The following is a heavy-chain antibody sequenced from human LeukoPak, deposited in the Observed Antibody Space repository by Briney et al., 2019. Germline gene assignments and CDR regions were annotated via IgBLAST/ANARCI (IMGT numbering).Heavy chain of an antibody. CDR2: IYYSGST. D-gene: IGHD3-22*01. V-gene: IGHV4-59*08. J-gene: IGHJ3*02. Sequence: SETLSLTCSVSYGSISGYYWSWIRQSPGKELMWIGYIYYSGSTNYNPSLKSRVTISADMSKNQVSLKLSSVTAADTALYYCARHFTYYYDSSGYPRDSFDIWGHGTMVTVSS. CDR3: ARHFTYYYDSSGYPRDSFDI. CDR1: YGSISGYY.